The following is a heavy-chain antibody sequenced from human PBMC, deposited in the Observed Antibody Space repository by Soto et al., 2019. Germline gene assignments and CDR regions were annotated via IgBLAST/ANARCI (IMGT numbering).Heavy chain of an antibody. CDR2: ISWNSGSI. V-gene: IGHV3-9*01. CDR1: GFTFDDYA. J-gene: IGHJ4*02. Sequence: GGSLRLSXAASGFTFDDYAMHWVRQAPGKGLEWVSGISWNSGSIGYADSVKGRFTISRDNAKNSLYLQMNSLRAEDTALYYCAKDSYCSSTSCSGAYDYWGQGTLVTVSS. D-gene: IGHD2-2*01. CDR3: AKDSYCSSTSCSGAYDY.